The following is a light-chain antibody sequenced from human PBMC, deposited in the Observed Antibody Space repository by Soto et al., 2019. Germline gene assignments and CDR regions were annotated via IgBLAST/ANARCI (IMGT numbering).Light chain of an antibody. CDR1: SSDVGEYNY. J-gene: IGLJ1*01. CDR3: ASYTTSSTRV. CDR2: DVS. V-gene: IGLV2-14*03. Sequence: QSALTQPASVSGSPGQSITISCTGTSSDVGEYNYVSWYQQHPGKAPKLMIYDVSNRPSGVSNRFSGSKSGVTASLIISGLQAEDEADYYCASYTTSSTRVFGSGTKLTVL.